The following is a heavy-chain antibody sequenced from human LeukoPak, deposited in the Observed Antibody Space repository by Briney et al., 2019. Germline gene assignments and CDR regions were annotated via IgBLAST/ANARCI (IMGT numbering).Heavy chain of an antibody. CDR2: ISSSSSTI. J-gene: IGHJ4*02. CDR3: ARGAGIAASDY. CDR1: GFTFSSYS. V-gene: IGHV3-48*04. D-gene: IGHD6-13*01. Sequence: GGSLRLSCAASGFTFSSYSMNWVRQAPGKGLEWVSYISSSSSTIYYADSVKGRFTISRDNAKNSLYLQMNSLRAEDTAVYYCARGAGIAASDYWGQGTLVTVSS.